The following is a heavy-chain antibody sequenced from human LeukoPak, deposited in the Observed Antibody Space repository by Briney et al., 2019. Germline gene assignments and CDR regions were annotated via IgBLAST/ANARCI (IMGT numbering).Heavy chain of an antibody. D-gene: IGHD3-22*01. J-gene: IGHJ4*02. Sequence: KPSETLSLTCTVSGGSVSSGSYYWGWIRQPPGKGLEWIGSIYYSGSTYYNPSLKSRVTISVDTSKNQFSLKLSSVTAADTAVYYCARSYYYDSSGLTGDYWGQGTLVTVSS. CDR3: ARSYYYDSSGLTGDY. V-gene: IGHV4-39*01. CDR2: IYYSGST. CDR1: GGSVSSGSYY.